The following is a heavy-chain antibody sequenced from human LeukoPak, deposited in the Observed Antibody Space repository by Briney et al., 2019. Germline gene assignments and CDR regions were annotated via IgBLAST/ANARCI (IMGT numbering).Heavy chain of an antibody. D-gene: IGHD3-9*01. CDR3: ARDESIYDILTGYRI. CDR1: GYTFTGYY. Sequence: ASVKVSCKASGYTFTGYYMHWVRQAPGQGLEWMGWINPNSGGTNYAQKFQGRVTMTRDTSISTAYMELSRLRSDDTAVYYCARDESIYDILTGYRIWGQGTLVTVSS. J-gene: IGHJ4*02. V-gene: IGHV1-2*02. CDR2: INPNSGGT.